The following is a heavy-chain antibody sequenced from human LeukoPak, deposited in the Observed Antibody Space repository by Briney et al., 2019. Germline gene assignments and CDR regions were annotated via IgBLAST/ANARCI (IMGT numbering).Heavy chain of an antibody. CDR3: VKGFVHPTYYFDY. J-gene: IGHJ4*02. CDR2: IYSGGKT. D-gene: IGHD3-10*01. CDR1: DFTVGSNY. Sequence: GGSLRLSCAASDFTVGSNYMTWVRQAPGKGLEWVSVIYSGGKTFYADSVRGRFTISRDNSENTLYLQLNSLRADDTAGYFCVKGFVHPTYYFDYWGQGTLVTVSS. V-gene: IGHV3-53*01.